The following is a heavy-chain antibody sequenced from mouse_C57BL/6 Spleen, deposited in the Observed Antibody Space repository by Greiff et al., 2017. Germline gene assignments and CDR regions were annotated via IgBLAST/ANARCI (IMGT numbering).Heavy chain of an antibody. D-gene: IGHD2-3*01. CDR3: AMFINDGYSYYFDY. Sequence: EVQVVESGGGLVKPGGSLKLSCAASGFTFSDYGMHWVRQAPEKGLEWVAYISSGSSTIYYADTVKGRFTISRDNAKNTLFLQLTSLRSEDTAMYYCAMFINDGYSYYFDYWGQGTTLTVSS. J-gene: IGHJ2*01. CDR2: ISSGSSTI. CDR1: GFTFSDYG. V-gene: IGHV5-17*01.